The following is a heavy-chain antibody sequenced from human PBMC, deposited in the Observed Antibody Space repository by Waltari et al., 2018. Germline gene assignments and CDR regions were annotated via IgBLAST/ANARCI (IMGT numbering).Heavy chain of an antibody. D-gene: IGHD2-21*01. Sequence: QVQLVQSGTEVKTPGASVKVSCQASGYAFSYYCISWVRQAPGQGLEWMGWLSGNNGHTNHAQKFQGRLIMTEDTSATTVYMELTYLTSDDTAVYYCARERHRLMEEGYLMALDPWGQGTLVTVSS. J-gene: IGHJ5*02. CDR2: LSGNNGHT. CDR1: GYAFSYYC. V-gene: IGHV1-18*01. CDR3: ARERHRLMEEGYLMALDP.